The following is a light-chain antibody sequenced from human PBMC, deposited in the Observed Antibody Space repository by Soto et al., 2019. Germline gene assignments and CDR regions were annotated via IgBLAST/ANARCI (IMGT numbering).Light chain of an antibody. J-gene: IGKJ5*01. CDR3: QQRTNWAIT. CDR2: GVS. V-gene: IGKV3D-20*02. CDR1: QPVSSNF. Sequence: ELVLTQSPGTLSLSPGESATLSCRASQPVSSNFLAWYQQKPGQAPRLLIYGVSSRASGIPDRFFGSGSGTDFTLTISSLEPEDFAVYYCQQRTNWAITFGQGTRREIK.